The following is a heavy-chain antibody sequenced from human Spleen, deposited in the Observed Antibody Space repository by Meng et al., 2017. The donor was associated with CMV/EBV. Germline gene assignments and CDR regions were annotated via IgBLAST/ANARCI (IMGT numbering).Heavy chain of an antibody. Sequence: GGSLRFSCVASGFMFREHWMTWVRQAPGKGLEWVANIDQDGSERYYVDSVKGRFTISRDNARNSLYLQMNSLRAEGTAVYYCARVVWSTVTFDYWGLGPQVTVSS. V-gene: IGHV3-7*01. CDR1: GFMFREHW. J-gene: IGHJ4*01. CDR3: ARVVWSTVTFDY. CDR2: IDQDGSER. D-gene: IGHD4-17*01.